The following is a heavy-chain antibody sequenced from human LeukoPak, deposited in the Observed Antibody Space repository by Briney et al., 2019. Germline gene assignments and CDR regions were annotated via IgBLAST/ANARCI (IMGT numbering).Heavy chain of an antibody. CDR3: AKALGYDYVWGSYRPFDY. V-gene: IGHV3-23*01. J-gene: IGHJ4*02. CDR2: ISGSGGST. Sequence: SCKASGYTFSSYGMSWVRQAPGKGLEWVSAISGSGGSTYYADSVKGRFTISRDNSKNTLYLQMNSLRAEDTAVYYCAKALGYDYVWGSYRPFDYWGQGTLVTVSS. CDR1: GYTFSSYG. D-gene: IGHD3-16*02.